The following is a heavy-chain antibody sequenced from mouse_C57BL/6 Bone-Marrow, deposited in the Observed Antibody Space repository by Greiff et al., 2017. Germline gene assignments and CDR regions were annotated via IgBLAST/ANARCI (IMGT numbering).Heavy chain of an antibody. Sequence: EVQLVESGGGLVQPGGSLKLSCAASGFTFSDYGMAWVRQAPRKGPEWVAFISNLAYSIYYADTVTGRFTISRGNAKNTLYLEKSSLRSEDTAMYYCASRGYGNLLWDYAMDYWGQGTAVTVSS. CDR2: ISNLAYSI. J-gene: IGHJ4*01. CDR3: ASRGYGNLLWDYAMDY. V-gene: IGHV5-15*01. CDR1: GFTFSDYG. D-gene: IGHD2-10*02.